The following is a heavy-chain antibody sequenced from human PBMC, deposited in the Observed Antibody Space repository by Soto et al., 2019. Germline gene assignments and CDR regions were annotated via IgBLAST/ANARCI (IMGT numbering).Heavy chain of an antibody. CDR3: ARELAPAVLRLSYFDY. CDR1: GGSVNSGAYS. Sequence: QVQLQESGPGLVKPSETLSLTCTVSGGSVNSGAYSWSXXXXXXXKGLQWIGYISHNXNTRYNPSLNNRVTISVDXXXXXXXXXXXXXXXADTAVYYCARELAPAVLRLSYFDYWGQGTLVTVSS. V-gene: IGHV4-61*08. CDR2: ISHNXNT. D-gene: IGHD2-2*01. J-gene: IGHJ4*02.